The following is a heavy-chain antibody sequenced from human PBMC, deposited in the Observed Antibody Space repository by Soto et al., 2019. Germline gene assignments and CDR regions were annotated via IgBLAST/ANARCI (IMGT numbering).Heavy chain of an antibody. Sequence: PGGSLRLSCAASGFTFSSYDMNWVRQAPGKGLEWVSYISDSGKTIYYADSVEGRFTISRDNSKNTLYLQMNSLRAEDTAVYYCAKDRESSSWRYWGQGTLVTVSS. CDR2: ISDSGKTI. D-gene: IGHD6-13*01. CDR1: GFTFSSYD. V-gene: IGHV3-48*03. CDR3: AKDRESSSWRY. J-gene: IGHJ1*01.